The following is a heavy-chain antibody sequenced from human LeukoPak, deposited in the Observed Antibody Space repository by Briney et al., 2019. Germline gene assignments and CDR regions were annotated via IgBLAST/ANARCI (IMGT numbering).Heavy chain of an antibody. V-gene: IGHV4-39*01. CDR2: INYSGST. CDR1: GGSVSSTTYY. CDR3: ARAGQGDFWSGLRYFDY. J-gene: IGHJ4*02. Sequence: SETLSLTCTVSGGSVSSTTYYWSWIRQPPGKGLEWIASINYSGSTYYNPSLKSRVTISVDTSENQFSLKLSSVTAADTAVYYCARAGQGDFWSGLRYFDYWGQGTLVTVSS. D-gene: IGHD3-3*01.